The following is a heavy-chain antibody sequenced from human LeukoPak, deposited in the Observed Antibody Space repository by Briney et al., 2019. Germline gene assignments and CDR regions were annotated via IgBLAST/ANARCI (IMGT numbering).Heavy chain of an antibody. Sequence: GRSLRLSCAASGFTFSSYGMHWVRQAPGKGLEWVAVISYDGSNKYYADSVKGRFTISRDNSKNTLYLQMNSLRAEDTAVYYCGKDCEVGDSHLDIWGQGTMVTVSS. CDR3: GKDCEVGDSHLDI. V-gene: IGHV3-30*18. CDR1: GFTFSSYG. J-gene: IGHJ3*02. CDR2: ISYDGSNK.